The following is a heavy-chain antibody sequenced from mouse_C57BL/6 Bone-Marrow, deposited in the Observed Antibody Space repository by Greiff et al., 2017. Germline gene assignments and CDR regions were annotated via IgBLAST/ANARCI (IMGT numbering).Heavy chain of an antibody. CDR2: IYPGSGST. V-gene: IGHV1-55*01. J-gene: IGHJ4*01. Sequence: VQLQQPGAELVKPGASVKMSCKASGYTFTSYWITWVKQRPGQGLEWIGDIYPGSGSTNYNEKFKSKATLTVDTSSSTAYMQLSSLTSEDSAVYYCAGALGSSYYYYAMDYWGQGTSVTVSS. D-gene: IGHD1-1*01. CDR1: GYTFTSYW. CDR3: AGALGSSYYYYAMDY.